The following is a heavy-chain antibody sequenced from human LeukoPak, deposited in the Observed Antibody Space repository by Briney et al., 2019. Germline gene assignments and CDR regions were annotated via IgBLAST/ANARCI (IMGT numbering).Heavy chain of an antibody. CDR1: GGSISSGDHY. V-gene: IGHV4-30-4*08. D-gene: IGHD6-19*01. CDR2: IYYSGST. J-gene: IGHJ6*03. Sequence: SQTLSLTCTVSGGSISSGDHYWSWIRQPPGKGLEWIGYIYYSGSTYYNPSLKSRVTISVDTSKNQFSLKLSSVTAADTAVYYCARSGIAVAGGTEYYYYMDVWGKGTTVTVSS. CDR3: ARSGIAVAGGTEYYYYMDV.